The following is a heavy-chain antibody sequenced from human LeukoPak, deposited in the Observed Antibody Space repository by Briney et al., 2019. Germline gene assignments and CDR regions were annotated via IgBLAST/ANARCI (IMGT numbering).Heavy chain of an antibody. CDR2: IIPIFGTA. J-gene: IGHJ5*02. CDR1: GYTFTSYG. Sequence: ASVKVSCKASGYTFTSYGISWVRQAPGQGLEWMGGIIPIFGTANYAQKFQGRVTITADESTSTAYMELSSLRSEDTAVYYCARDWVGWFDPWGQGTLVTVSS. V-gene: IGHV1-69*13. D-gene: IGHD3-10*01. CDR3: ARDWVGWFDP.